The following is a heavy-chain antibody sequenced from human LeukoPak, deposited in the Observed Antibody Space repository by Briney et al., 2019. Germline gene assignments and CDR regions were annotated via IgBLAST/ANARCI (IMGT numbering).Heavy chain of an antibody. CDR3: GRARIYGSSTSCLGGALDY. Sequence: SETLSLTCAVSGGSISSSNWWSWVRQPPGKGLEWIGEIYHSGSTNYNPSLKSRVTISVDKSKNQFSLKLSSVTAADTAVYYCGRARIYGSSTSCLGGALDYGGQGTRVTVSS. CDR1: GGSISSSNW. J-gene: IGHJ4*02. D-gene: IGHD2-2*01. V-gene: IGHV4-4*02. CDR2: IYHSGST.